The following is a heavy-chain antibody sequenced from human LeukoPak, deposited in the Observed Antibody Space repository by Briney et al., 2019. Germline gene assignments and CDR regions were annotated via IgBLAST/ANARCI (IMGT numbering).Heavy chain of an antibody. Sequence: GGSLRLSCTVSGFTVSSNSMSWVRQAPGKGLEWVSFIYSGTIHYSDSVKGRFTISRDNSKNTLYLQMNSLRVEDTAVYYCASDSSGRRGRGAVEVQYYFDYWGQGTLVTVSS. J-gene: IGHJ4*02. V-gene: IGHV3-53*01. CDR2: IYSGTI. CDR3: ASDSSGRRGRGAVEVQYYFDY. CDR1: GFTVSSNS. D-gene: IGHD3-10*01.